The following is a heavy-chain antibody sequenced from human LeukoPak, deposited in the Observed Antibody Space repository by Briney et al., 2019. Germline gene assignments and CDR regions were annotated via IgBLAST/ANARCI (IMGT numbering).Heavy chain of an antibody. V-gene: IGHV1-18*01. CDR2: ISAYNGNT. CDR3: ATDRSGKQWRHGS. J-gene: IGHJ5*02. Sequence: ASVKVSCKASGYTFTSYGISWVRQAPGQGLEWMGWISAYNGNTNYAQRLQGRVTMTEDTSTDTAYMELSSLRSEDTAVYYCATDRSGKQWRHGSWGQGTLVTVSS. D-gene: IGHD6-19*01. CDR1: GYTFTSYG.